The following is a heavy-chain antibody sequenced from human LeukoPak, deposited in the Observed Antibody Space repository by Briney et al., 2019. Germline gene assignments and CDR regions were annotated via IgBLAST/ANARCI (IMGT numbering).Heavy chain of an antibody. D-gene: IGHD6-19*01. CDR2: ISSSSSYT. Sequence: PGGSLRLSCAASGFTFSDYYMSWIRQAPGKRLEWVSYISSSSSYTNYADSVKGRFTISRDNAKNSLYLQMNSLRAENTAVYYCAREGYSSGQFDYWGQGTLVTVSS. J-gene: IGHJ4*02. V-gene: IGHV3-11*05. CDR3: AREGYSSGQFDY. CDR1: GFTFSDYY.